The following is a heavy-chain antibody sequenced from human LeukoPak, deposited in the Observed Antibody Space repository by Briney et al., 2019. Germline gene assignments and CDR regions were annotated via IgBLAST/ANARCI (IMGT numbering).Heavy chain of an antibody. D-gene: IGHD3-22*01. J-gene: IGHJ5*02. CDR3: AREPDQYYYDSSGYFSYNWFDP. CDR2: IYTSGST. V-gene: IGHV4-61*02. CDR1: GGSISSSSYY. Sequence: PSETLSLTCTVSGGSISSSSYYWSWIRQPAGKGLEWIGRIYTSGSTNYNPSLKSRVTISVDTSKNQFSLKLSSVTAADTAVYYCAREPDQYYYDSSGYFSYNWFDPWGQGTLVTVSS.